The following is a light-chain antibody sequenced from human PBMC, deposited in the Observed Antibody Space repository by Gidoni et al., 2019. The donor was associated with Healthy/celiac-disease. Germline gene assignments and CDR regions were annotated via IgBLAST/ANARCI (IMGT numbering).Light chain of an antibody. V-gene: IGKV1-8*01. CDR3: QQYYSYPWT. Sequence: AIRMTQSPSSRSASTGDRVTITCRASQGISSYLAWYQQKPGKAPKILIYAASTLQSGVPSRFSGSGSGTDFTLTISCLQSEDFATDYCQQYYSYPWTFGQGTKVEIK. CDR2: AAS. CDR1: QGISSY. J-gene: IGKJ1*01.